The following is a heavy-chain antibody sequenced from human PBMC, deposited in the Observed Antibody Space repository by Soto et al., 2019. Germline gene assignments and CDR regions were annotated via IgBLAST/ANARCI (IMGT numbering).Heavy chain of an antibody. J-gene: IGHJ3*02. CDR3: ARVGSWDYGDYTAFDI. CDR2: ISYSGTT. D-gene: IGHD4-17*01. Sequence: TSETLSVTCTVSGDSSSSNNNYWSWIRQPPGEGLEWIGFISYSGTTSYSPSLKSRVAISLDTSKNQFSLKLSSVTAADTAVYYCARVGSWDYGDYTAFDIWGQGTMVTVSS. V-gene: IGHV4-30-4*01. CDR1: GDSSSSNNNY.